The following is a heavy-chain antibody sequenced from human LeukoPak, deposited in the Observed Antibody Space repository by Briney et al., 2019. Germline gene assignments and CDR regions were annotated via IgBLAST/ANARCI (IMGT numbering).Heavy chain of an antibody. V-gene: IGHV3-30*04. J-gene: IGHJ4*02. D-gene: IGHD3-9*01. CDR2: ISYDGSNK. CDR1: GFTFSSYA. CDR3: ARGSRSVRYFDWLTLDY. Sequence: RRSLRLSCAASGFTFSSYAMHWVRQAPGKGLEWVAVISYDGSNKYYADSVKGRFTISRDNSKNTLYLQMNSLRAEDTAVYYCARGSRSVRYFDWLTLDYWGQGTLVTVSS.